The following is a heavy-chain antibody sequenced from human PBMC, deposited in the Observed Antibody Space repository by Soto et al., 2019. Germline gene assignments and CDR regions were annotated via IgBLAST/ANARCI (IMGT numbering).Heavy chain of an antibody. J-gene: IGHJ4*02. CDR3: ASGERKYYYGSSRLDY. D-gene: IGHD3-10*01. Sequence: SETLSLTCTVSGGSISSGGYYWSWIRQHPGKGLEWIGYIYYSGSTYYNPSLKSRVTISVDTSKNQFSLKLSSVTAADTAVYYCASGERKYYYGSSRLDYWGQGTLVTVS. V-gene: IGHV4-31*03. CDR1: GGSISSGGYY. CDR2: IYYSGST.